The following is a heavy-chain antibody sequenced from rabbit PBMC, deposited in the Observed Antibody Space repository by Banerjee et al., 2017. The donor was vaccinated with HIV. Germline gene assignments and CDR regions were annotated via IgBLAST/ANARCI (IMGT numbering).Heavy chain of an antibody. CDR2: IYTGSGGST. D-gene: IGHD6-1*01. CDR3: ARGDGRAGYGYGL. CDR1: GFSFSSSYY. V-gene: IGHV1S40*01. Sequence: QSLEESGGDLVKPGASLTLTCTASGFSFSSSYYMCWVRQAPGKGLEWIACIYTGSGGSTWYASWAKGRFTISKTSSTTVTLQMTSLTAADTATYFCARGDGRAGYGYGLWGPGTLVTVS. J-gene: IGHJ4*01.